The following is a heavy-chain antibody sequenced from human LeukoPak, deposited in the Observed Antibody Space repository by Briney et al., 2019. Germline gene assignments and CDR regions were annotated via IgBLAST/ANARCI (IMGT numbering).Heavy chain of an antibody. CDR3: AKFNSFNYYGSGSLEDY. D-gene: IGHD3-10*01. V-gene: IGHV3-30*02. CDR2: IRYDGSNK. Sequence: GGSLRLSCAASGFTFSSYGMHWVRQAPGKGLEWVAFIRYDGSNKYYADSVKGRFTISRDNSKNTLYLQMNSLRAEDTAVYYCAKFNSFNYYGSGSLEDYWGQGTLVTVSS. J-gene: IGHJ4*02. CDR1: GFTFSSYG.